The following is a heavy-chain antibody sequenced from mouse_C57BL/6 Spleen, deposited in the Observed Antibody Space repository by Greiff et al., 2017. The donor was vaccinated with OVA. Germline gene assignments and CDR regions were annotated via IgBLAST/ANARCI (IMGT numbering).Heavy chain of an antibody. Sequence: EVKLMESGGGLVKPGGSLKLSCAASGFTFSDYGMHWVRQAPEKGLEWVAYISSGSSTIYYADTVKGRFTISRDNAKNTLFLQMTSLRSEDTAMYYCASWGNYVDFDVWGTGTTVTVSS. CDR2: ISSGSSTI. CDR1: GFTFSDYG. V-gene: IGHV5-17*01. D-gene: IGHD2-1*01. CDR3: ASWGNYVDFDV. J-gene: IGHJ1*03.